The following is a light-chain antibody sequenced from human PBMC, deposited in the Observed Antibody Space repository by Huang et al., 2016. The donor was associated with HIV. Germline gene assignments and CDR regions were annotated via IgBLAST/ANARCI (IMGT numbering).Light chain of an antibody. V-gene: IGKV3-15*01. CDR3: QQYHTWPPLT. CDR2: GPS. J-gene: IGKJ4*01. CDR1: ASVNTN. Sequence: EIVMTQSPATLSVSPGERATISCRASASVNTNLAWDQQKPGQAPRRRIYGPSTRATCIPARFSGSGSETDFTLTISSVQSEDFAVYFCQQYHTWPPLTFGGGTKVEIK.